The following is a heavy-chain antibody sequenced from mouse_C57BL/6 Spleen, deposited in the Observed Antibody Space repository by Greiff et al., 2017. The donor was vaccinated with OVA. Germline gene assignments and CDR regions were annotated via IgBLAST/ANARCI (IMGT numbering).Heavy chain of an antibody. CDR2: IYPGDGDT. D-gene: IGHD1-1*01. CDR1: GYAFSSSW. CDR3: ASPYYYGSSLVWYFDV. J-gene: IGHJ1*01. Sequence: VQGVESGPELVKPGASVKISCKASGYAFSSSWMNWVKQRPGKGLEWIGRIYPGDGDTNYNGKFKGKATLTADKSSSTAYMQLSSLTSEDSAVYFCASPYYYGSSLVWYFDVWGAGTTVTVSS. V-gene: IGHV1-82*01.